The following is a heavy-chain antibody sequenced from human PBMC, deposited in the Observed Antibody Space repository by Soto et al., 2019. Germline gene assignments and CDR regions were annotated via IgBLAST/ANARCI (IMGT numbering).Heavy chain of an antibody. V-gene: IGHV1-18*01. Sequence: QVHLVQSGAEVKKPGASVKVSCKASGYTFTNYGISWVRRAPGQGLEWMGWISPYNGHTHYTQRFQGRVTMTTDTSTTTTFMELRSLSSDDTAVYYCAREDFGDKIDYWGQGTLVAVSS. CDR3: AREDFGDKIDY. CDR2: ISPYNGHT. CDR1: GYTFTNYG. D-gene: IGHD3-10*01. J-gene: IGHJ4*02.